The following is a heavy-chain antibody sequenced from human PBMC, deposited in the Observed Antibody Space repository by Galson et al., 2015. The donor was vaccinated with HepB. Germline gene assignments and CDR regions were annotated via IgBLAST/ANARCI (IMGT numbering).Heavy chain of an antibody. CDR2: IWYDGSNK. CDR1: GFTFSSYG. CDR3: ARGALAAADAAYYYYGTDV. J-gene: IGHJ6*02. V-gene: IGHV3-33*01. Sequence: SLRLSCAASGFTFSSYGMHWVRQAPGRGLEWVAVIWYDGSNKYYADSVKGRFTISRDNSKNTLYLQMNSLRAEDTAVYYCARGALAAADAAYYYYGTDVWGQGTTVTVSS. D-gene: IGHD6-13*01.